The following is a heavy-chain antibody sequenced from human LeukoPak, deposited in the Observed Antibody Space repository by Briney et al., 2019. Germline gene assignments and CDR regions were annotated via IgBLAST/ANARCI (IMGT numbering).Heavy chain of an antibody. CDR1: GYTFTSYD. Sequence: ASVKVSCKASGYTFTSYDINWVRQATGQGLEWMGWMNPNSGNTGYAQKFQGRVTMTRNTSISTAYMELSSLRSEDTAVYYCARAPRDSYGPRFDYWGRGTLVTVSS. J-gene: IGHJ4*02. CDR2: MNPNSGNT. CDR3: ARAPRDSYGPRFDY. D-gene: IGHD5-18*01. V-gene: IGHV1-8*01.